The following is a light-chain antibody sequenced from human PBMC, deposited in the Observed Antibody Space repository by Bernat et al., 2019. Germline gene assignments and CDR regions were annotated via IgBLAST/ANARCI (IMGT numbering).Light chain of an antibody. V-gene: IGLV3-21*03. CDR2: DND. Sequence: SYVLTQTPAVSVAPGKTARISCGGNNIGTKGVEWYQQRAGQAPILVVSDNDGRPSGIPERFSGSKSTNTATLTISRVEAGAEADYYCQVWDTTQGNWVFGGGTKLTVL. J-gene: IGLJ3*02. CDR1: NIGTKG. CDR3: QVWDTTQGNWV.